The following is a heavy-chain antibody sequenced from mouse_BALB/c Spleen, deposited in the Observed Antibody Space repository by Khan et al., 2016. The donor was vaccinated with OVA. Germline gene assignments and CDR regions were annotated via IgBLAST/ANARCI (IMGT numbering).Heavy chain of an antibody. CDR3: ARQPYYHYYIMDY. Sequence: QVQLKQSGPGLVAPSQSLSITCTISGFSLTNYGVHWVRQPPGKGLEWLVVIWSAGSTTYNAALKSRLSISKDNSKSQVFLKMNSLQTDDTAMYYCARQPYYHYYIMDYWGRGTSVTVSS. CDR1: GFSLTNYG. CDR2: IWSAGST. J-gene: IGHJ4*01. V-gene: IGHV2-6-1*01. D-gene: IGHD2-10*01.